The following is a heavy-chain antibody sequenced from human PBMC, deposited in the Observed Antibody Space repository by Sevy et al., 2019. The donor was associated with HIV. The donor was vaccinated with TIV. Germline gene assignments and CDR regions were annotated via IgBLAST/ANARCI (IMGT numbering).Heavy chain of an antibody. J-gene: IGHJ5*02. V-gene: IGHV3-48*03. CDR2: ISSSGSTI. CDR1: GFTFSSYE. D-gene: IGHD3-10*01. CDR3: ARDHTYYDSGTILGWFAP. Sequence: GGSLRLSCAASGFTFSSYEMNWVRQAPGKGLEWVSYISSSGSTIYYADSVKGRFTISRDNAKNSLYLQMNSLRAEDTAVYYCARDHTYYDSGTILGWFAPWGQGTLVTVSS.